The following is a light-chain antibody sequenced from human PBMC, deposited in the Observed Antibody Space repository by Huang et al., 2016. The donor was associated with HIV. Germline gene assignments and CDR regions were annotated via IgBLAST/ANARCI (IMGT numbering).Light chain of an antibody. CDR2: GAS. V-gene: IGKV3-15*01. CDR1: QSVSNS. Sequence: EIVITQSPATLSVSPGERATLSCRASQSVSNSLAWYQQKPGQPPRLLIHGASTRATGVPARFSGGGSGTEFTLIVSSLQSEDFAVYYCQQYSDWCVTFGQGTKLEIK. J-gene: IGKJ2*01. CDR3: QQYSDWCVT.